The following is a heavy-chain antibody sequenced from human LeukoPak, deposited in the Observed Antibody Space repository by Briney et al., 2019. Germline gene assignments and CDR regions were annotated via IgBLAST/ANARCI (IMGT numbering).Heavy chain of an antibody. J-gene: IGHJ4*02. CDR3: ARLSTVTTSFDY. CDR2: IYYSGST. Sequence: PSETLSLTCIVSGGSISSSSYYWGWIRQPPGKGLEWIASIYYSGSTYYNPSLKSRVAISVDTSKNQFSLKLSSVTAADTAVYYCARLSTVTTSFDYWGQGTLVTVSS. CDR1: GGSISSSSYY. D-gene: IGHD4-17*01. V-gene: IGHV4-39*07.